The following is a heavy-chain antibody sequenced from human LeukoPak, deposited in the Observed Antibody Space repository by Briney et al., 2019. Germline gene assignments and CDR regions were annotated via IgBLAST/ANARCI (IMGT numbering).Heavy chain of an antibody. CDR3: ARSDYCGGDCYSSLSNY. CDR1: GFTFSSYS. J-gene: IGHJ4*02. CDR2: ISVSSSYI. D-gene: IGHD2-21*02. V-gene: IGHV3-21*01. Sequence: GGSLRLSCAASGFTFSSYSMSWVRQAPGKGLEWVSSISVSSSYIYYADSVRGRFTISRDNAKSSLYLQMNSLRAEDTAVYFCARSDYCGGDCYSSLSNYWGQGTLVTVSS.